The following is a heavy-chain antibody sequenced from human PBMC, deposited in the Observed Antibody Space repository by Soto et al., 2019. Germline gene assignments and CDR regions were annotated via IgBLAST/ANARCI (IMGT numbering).Heavy chain of an antibody. J-gene: IGHJ4*02. CDR3: AKDRYYYSSGYYRY. CDR2: ISGSGGST. V-gene: IGHV3-23*01. CDR1: GFTFSSYA. D-gene: IGHD3-22*01. Sequence: EVQLLESGGGLVQPGGSLRLSCATSGFTFSSYAMSWVRQPPGKGLEWVSVISGSGGSTYYAHSVKGRFTISRDNSNNTLYLQMHSLSAEDTAVYYCAKDRYYYSSGYYRYWGQGTLVTLSS.